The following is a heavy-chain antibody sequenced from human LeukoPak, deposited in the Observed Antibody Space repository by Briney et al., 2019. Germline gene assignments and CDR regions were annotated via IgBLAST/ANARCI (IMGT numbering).Heavy chain of an antibody. J-gene: IGHJ4*02. CDR2: IHYTGKN. CDR3: AKWHEGQLAFDS. V-gene: IGHV4-59*01. CDR1: GDSITSYY. D-gene: IGHD1-1*01. Sequence: SETLSLTCTISGDSITSYYWNWVRQPPGKGLEWIGYIHYTGKNYYNPSLKSRVTMSVDMSKSQFSLKLSSVTAADTAVYYCAKWHEGQLAFDSWGQGTLVTVSS.